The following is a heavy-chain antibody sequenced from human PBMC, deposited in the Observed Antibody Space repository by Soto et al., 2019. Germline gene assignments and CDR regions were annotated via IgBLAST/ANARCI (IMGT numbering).Heavy chain of an antibody. J-gene: IGHJ5*01. CDR3: ARDQLSSGLYVWFDP. CDR2: IYYDGST. CDR1: GGSISTYY. D-gene: IGHD6-25*01. V-gene: IGHV4-59*13. Sequence: PSETLSLTCTVSGGSISTYYWSWIGQPPGKGLEWIGYIYYDGSTSYNPSLRSRVTISVDTSKNQFSLILSSVTSADTAVYYCARDQLSSGLYVWFDPWGQGTLVTVSS.